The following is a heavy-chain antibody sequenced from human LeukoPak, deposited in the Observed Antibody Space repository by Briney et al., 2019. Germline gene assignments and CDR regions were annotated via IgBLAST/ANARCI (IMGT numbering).Heavy chain of an antibody. Sequence: GGSLRLSCAASGFTFSSYSMNWVRQAPGKGLEWVSSISSSSSYIYYADSVKGRFTISRDNAKNSPYLQMNSLRAEDTAVYYCAREIPLYYYYMDVWGKGTTVTVSS. CDR1: GFTFSSYS. V-gene: IGHV3-21*01. CDR3: AREIPLYYYYMDV. J-gene: IGHJ6*03. CDR2: ISSSSSYI.